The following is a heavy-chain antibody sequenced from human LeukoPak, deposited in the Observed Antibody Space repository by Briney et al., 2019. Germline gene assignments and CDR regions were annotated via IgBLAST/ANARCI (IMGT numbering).Heavy chain of an antibody. V-gene: IGHV3-7*03. CDR1: GFTFSSHW. D-gene: IGHD4-23*01. Sequence: PGGSLILSCGASGFTFSSHWMSCVRHVPGRGLEWVSNIKQDGSQKYYMDSVEGRFTISRDNAKNSLYLQMNSLRAEDTAVYFCARDQTTVGLDFWGQGTLVSVS. CDR3: ARDQTTVGLDF. CDR2: IKQDGSQK. J-gene: IGHJ4*02.